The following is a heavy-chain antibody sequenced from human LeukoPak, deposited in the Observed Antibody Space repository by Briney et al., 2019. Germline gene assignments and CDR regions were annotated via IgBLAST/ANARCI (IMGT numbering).Heavy chain of an antibody. D-gene: IGHD1-1*01. CDR3: ARDDTGTTGSWFDP. CDR2: IYYSGST. J-gene: IGHJ5*02. V-gene: IGHV4-59*11. Sequence: PSETLSLTCTASGVSISSHYWSWIRQPPGKGLEWIGDIYYSGSTNYNPSLKSRVTISVDTSKNQFSLKLSSVTAADTAVYYCARDDTGTTGSWFDPWGQGTLVTVSS. CDR1: GVSISSHY.